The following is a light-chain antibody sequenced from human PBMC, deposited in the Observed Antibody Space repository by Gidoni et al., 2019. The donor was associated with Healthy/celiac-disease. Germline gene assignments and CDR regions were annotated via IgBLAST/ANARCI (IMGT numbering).Light chain of an antibody. CDR2: EGS. J-gene: IGLJ3*02. CDR3: CSYAGSSTV. V-gene: IGLV2-23*01. Sequence: QSALTQPASGSGSPGQSITIPCTGTRSDVGSYNLVSWYQQHPGKAPQIMIYEGSKRPSGVSNRFSGSKSGNTASLTISGLQAGDEADYYCCSYAGSSTVFGGGPKLTVL. CDR1: RSDVGSYNL.